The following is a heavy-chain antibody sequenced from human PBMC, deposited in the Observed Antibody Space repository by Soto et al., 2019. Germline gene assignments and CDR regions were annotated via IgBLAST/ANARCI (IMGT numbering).Heavy chain of an antibody. V-gene: IGHV3-23*01. J-gene: IGHJ4*02. CDR2: ISGSGVRT. CDR1: GFTFSNYA. Sequence: EEQLLESGGRLVQPGGSLRLSCAASGFTFSNYAITWVRQAPGKGLEWVSGISGSGVRTYYADSVKGRFTISRDNSKNTLYLQMNSLRAEDTAVYYCANLPTIFGVVTAAYWGQGTLVTVSS. CDR3: ANLPTIFGVVTAAY. D-gene: IGHD3-3*01.